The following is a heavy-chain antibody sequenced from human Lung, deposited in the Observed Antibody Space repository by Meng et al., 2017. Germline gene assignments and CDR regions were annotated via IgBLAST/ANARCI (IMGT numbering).Heavy chain of an antibody. CDR3: ARGPTTMAHDFDY. D-gene: IGHD4-11*01. Sequence: VQLQPWGAGLLKPSETLSLTCVVSGGSVSDYYWSWIRQPPGKGLEWIGEINHSGSTNYNPSLESRATISVDTSQNNLSLKLSSVTAADSAVYYCARGPTTMAHDFDYWGQGTLVTVSS. CDR2: INHSGST. CDR1: GGSVSDYY. V-gene: IGHV4-34*01. J-gene: IGHJ4*02.